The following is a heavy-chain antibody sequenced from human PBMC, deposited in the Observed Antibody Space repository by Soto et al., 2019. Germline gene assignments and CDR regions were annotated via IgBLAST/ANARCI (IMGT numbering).Heavy chain of an antibody. CDR1: EFTFSSYG. Sequence: GGSLRLSCGASEFTFSSYGMHWVRQAPGEGLEWLSVISYDGSNKYYTDSVKGRFTISRDNSKNTLYLQMNSLRGEDTAVYYCAKDRAFWSGTHDAFDIWGQGTMGTVSS. D-gene: IGHD3-3*01. V-gene: IGHV3-30*18. J-gene: IGHJ3*02. CDR3: AKDRAFWSGTHDAFDI. CDR2: ISYDGSNK.